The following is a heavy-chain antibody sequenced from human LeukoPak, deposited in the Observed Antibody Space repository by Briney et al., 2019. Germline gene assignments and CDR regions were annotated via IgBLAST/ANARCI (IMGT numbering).Heavy chain of an antibody. CDR2: ISSSSSTI. Sequence: GGSLRLSCAASGFTFSSYSMNWVRQAPGKGLEWVSYISSSSSTIYYADSVKGRFTISRDNAKNSLYLQMNSLRAEDTAVYYCAREDRSGWRWLTGGVDYWGQGTPVTVSS. V-gene: IGHV3-48*01. J-gene: IGHJ4*02. CDR3: AREDRSGWRWLTGGVDY. D-gene: IGHD5-24*01. CDR1: GFTFSSYS.